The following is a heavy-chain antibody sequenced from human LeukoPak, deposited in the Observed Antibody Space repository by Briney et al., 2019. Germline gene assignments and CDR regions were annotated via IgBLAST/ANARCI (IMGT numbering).Heavy chain of an antibody. CDR2: VSGSGGST. V-gene: IGHV3-23*01. D-gene: IGHD5-12*01. CDR3: AKDLDIVATITGN. Sequence: GGSLRLSCAASGFTFSSYAMSWVRQAPGKGLEWVSGVSGSGGSTYYADSVKGRFTISRDNSKNTLYLQMNSLRAEDTAVYYCAKDLDIVATITGNWGQGTLVSVSS. J-gene: IGHJ4*02. CDR1: GFTFSSYA.